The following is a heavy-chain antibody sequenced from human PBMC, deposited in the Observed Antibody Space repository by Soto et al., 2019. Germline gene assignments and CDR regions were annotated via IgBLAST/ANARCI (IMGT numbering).Heavy chain of an antibody. CDR2: INAGNGNT. V-gene: IGHV1-3*01. J-gene: IGHJ3*02. CDR1: GYTFTSYA. D-gene: IGHD2-15*01. Sequence: ASVKVSCKASGYTFTSYAMHWVRQAPGQRLEWMGWINAGNGNTKYSQKFQGRVTITRDTSASTAYMELSSLRSEDTAVYYCAIGVVVAATPSMDAFDISGQGTMVTVSS. CDR3: AIGVVVAATPSMDAFDI.